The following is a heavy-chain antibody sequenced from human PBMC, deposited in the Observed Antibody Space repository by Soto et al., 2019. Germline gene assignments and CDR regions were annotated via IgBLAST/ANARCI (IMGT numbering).Heavy chain of an antibody. V-gene: IGHV3-9*01. Sequence: GVSLRLSCAASGSPFDDHAMYWVRQAPGKGLEWVSGINWSGKSIGYAASVQGRFTISRDNAKNALYLQMNSLSGDDTALYYCANEPDGYKVGHAFDVWGHGTMVTVSS. D-gene: IGHD5-12*01. CDR2: INWSGKSI. CDR1: GSPFDDHA. J-gene: IGHJ3*01. CDR3: ANEPDGYKVGHAFDV.